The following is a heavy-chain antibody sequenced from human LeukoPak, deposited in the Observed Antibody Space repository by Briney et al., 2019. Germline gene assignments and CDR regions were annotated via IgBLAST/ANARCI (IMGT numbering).Heavy chain of an antibody. Sequence: QPGGSLRLSCAASGFTFSSYEMNWVRQAPGKGLEPVSYINSGGSTLYYADSVKGRFTISRDNAKNSLYLQMNSLRAEDTAVYYCARIHNLGILAHFDYWGQGTLVTVSS. D-gene: IGHD1-1*01. J-gene: IGHJ4*02. CDR3: ARIHNLGILAHFDY. CDR1: GFTFSSYE. V-gene: IGHV3-48*03. CDR2: INSGGSTL.